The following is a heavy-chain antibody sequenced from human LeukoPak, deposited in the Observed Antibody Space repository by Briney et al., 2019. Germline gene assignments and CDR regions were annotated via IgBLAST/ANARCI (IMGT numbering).Heavy chain of an antibody. CDR1: GFTFSSYG. V-gene: IGHV3-30*19. CDR3: ASGLGPPYCSGGSCPHYYYYYGMDV. J-gene: IGHJ6*02. CDR2: ISYDGSNK. D-gene: IGHD2-15*01. Sequence: SGGSLRLSCAASGFTFSSYGMHWVRQAPGKGLEWVAVISYDGSNKYYADSVKGRFTISRDNSKNTLYLQMNSLRAEDTAVYYCASGLGPPYCSGGSCPHYYYYYGMDVWGQGTTVTVSS.